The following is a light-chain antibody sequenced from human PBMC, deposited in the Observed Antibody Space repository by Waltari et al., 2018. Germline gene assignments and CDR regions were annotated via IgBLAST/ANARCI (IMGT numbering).Light chain of an antibody. CDR1: QSLLHTNGYNY. V-gene: IGKV2-28*01. Sequence: DSVMTQSPLSLPVTPGEPASIPCRSSQSLLHTNGYNYLGWYLQKPGQSPQPLIYLGSNRDSGVPARFSGSGSGTDFTLKISRVEAEDVGVYYCMQALHTPRFTFGPGTKVDIK. CDR3: MQALHTPRFT. J-gene: IGKJ3*01. CDR2: LGS.